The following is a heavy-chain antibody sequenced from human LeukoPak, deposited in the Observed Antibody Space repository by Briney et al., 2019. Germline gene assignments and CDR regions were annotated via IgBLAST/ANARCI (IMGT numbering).Heavy chain of an antibody. Sequence: ASVKVSCTASGYTFTGYYMHWVRNAPGQGHEWMGWINPNSGGTNYAQKFQGRVTMTRDTSISTAYMELSRLRSDDTAVYYCAAGGGYFAPRCDYWGQGTLVTVSS. D-gene: IGHD3-22*01. J-gene: IGHJ4*02. CDR2: INPNSGGT. V-gene: IGHV1-2*02. CDR1: GYTFTGYY. CDR3: AAGGGYFAPRCDY.